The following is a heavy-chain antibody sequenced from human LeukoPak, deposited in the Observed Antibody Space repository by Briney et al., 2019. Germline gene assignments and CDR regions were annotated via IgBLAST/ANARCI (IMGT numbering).Heavy chain of an antibody. V-gene: IGHV4-38-2*02. J-gene: IGHJ4*02. CDR3: ASRPLNCGGDCYLWLFDY. CDR2: IYHSGST. D-gene: IGHD2-21*02. Sequence: SETLSLTCTVSGYSISSGYYWGWIRQPPGKGLEWIGSIYHSGSTYYNPSLKSRVTISVDTSKNQFSLKLSSVTAADTAVYYCASRPLNCGGDCYLWLFDYWGQGTLVTVSS. CDR1: GYSISSGYY.